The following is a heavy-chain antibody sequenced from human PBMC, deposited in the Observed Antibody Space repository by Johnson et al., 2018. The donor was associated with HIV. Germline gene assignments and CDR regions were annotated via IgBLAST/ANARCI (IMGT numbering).Heavy chain of an antibody. CDR3: AKGRGNWGYSNYEGAFDI. CDR2: ISSDGSTE. J-gene: IGHJ3*02. Sequence: QVQLVESGGGVVQPGRSLRLSCAASGFTLSDSALHWVRQAPGKGLEWVAVISSDGSTEHYADSVKGRFILSRDNSKNTLYLQMNSLRAEDTAVSYCAKGRGNWGYSNYEGAFDIWGQGTMVTVSS. V-gene: IGHV3-30-3*01. CDR1: GFTLSDSA. D-gene: IGHD4-11*01.